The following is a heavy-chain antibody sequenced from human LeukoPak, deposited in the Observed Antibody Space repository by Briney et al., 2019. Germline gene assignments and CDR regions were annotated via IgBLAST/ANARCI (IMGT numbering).Heavy chain of an antibody. Sequence: PGGSLRLSCAASGFTFSGHWMTWVRQAPGKGLEWVASIKQDGNEKYYVDSVKGRFTISRDNARNSLYLQMSSLRADDTAVYYCARDGAFRIYDYWGQGTLVTVSS. J-gene: IGHJ4*02. CDR1: GFTFSGHW. V-gene: IGHV3-7*01. CDR3: ARDGAFRIYDY. CDR2: IKQDGNEK. D-gene: IGHD3-3*02.